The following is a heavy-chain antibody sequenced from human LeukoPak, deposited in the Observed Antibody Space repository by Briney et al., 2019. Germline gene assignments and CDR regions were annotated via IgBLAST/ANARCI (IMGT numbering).Heavy chain of an antibody. Sequence: GSLRISCAASGFNFSSHYMNWGRQAPGEGLEWVSSISSSSSYIYYADSVKGRFTISRDNAKNSLYLQMNSLRAEDTAVYYCAAGVSSSSAFDYWGQGTLVTVSS. J-gene: IGHJ4*02. V-gene: IGHV3-21*01. CDR1: GFNFSSHY. CDR3: AAGVSSSSAFDY. CDR2: ISSSSSYI. D-gene: IGHD6-6*01.